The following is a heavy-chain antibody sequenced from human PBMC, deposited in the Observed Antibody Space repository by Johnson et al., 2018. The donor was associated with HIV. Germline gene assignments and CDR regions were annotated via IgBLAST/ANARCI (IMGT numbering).Heavy chain of an antibody. CDR1: GFTVSSNY. J-gene: IGHJ3*02. Sequence: QVQLVESGGGLVKPGGSLRLSCAASGFTVSSNYMSWVRQAPGKGLEWVAAISYDGSRSDYGASVKGRFTISRDNSKNILYLQMNSLRAEDTALYYCARPDGAVASDFNAFDIWGQGTMVTVSS. V-gene: IGHV3-30*03. CDR3: ARPDGAVASDFNAFDI. D-gene: IGHD6-19*01. CDR2: ISYDGSRS.